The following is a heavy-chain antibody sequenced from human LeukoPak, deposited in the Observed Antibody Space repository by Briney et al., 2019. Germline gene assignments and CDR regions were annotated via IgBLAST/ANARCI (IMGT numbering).Heavy chain of an antibody. CDR2: IYYSGST. J-gene: IGHJ6*02. CDR1: GGPISSSSYY. D-gene: IGHD4-23*01. CDR3: ASGGNQNYYYGMDV. Sequence: SETLSLTCTVSGGPISSSSYYWGWIRPPPGKGLEGIGSIYYSGSTYYNPSLKSRVTISVDTSKNQFSLKLSSVTAADTAVYYCASGGNQNYYYGMDVWSQGTTVTVSS. V-gene: IGHV4-39*01.